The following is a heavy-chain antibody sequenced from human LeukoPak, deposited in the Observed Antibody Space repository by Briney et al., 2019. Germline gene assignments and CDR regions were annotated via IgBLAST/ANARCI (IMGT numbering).Heavy chain of an antibody. V-gene: IGHV5-51*01. CDR1: GYSFTTYW. Sequence: GESLKISCKGSGYSFTTYWIGWVRQMPGKGLEWMGIIYPGDSDFRCSPSFQGQVTIPADKSINTAYLQWSSLKASDTAMYYCARHSATINLDFSWFDLWGQGTLVTVSS. J-gene: IGHJ5*02. D-gene: IGHD5-24*01. CDR2: IYPGDSDF. CDR3: ARHSATINLDFSWFDL.